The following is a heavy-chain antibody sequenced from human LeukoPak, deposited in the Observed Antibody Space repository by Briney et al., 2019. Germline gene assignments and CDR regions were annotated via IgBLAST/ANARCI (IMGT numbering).Heavy chain of an antibody. Sequence: ASVKVSCKASGYTFTSYDINWVRQASGQGLEWMGWMNPNSGNTASAQKFQGRVTMTTNTSISAAYMELTGLRSEDTAMYFCARKGLLGSGKPWFDPWGQGTLVTVSS. V-gene: IGHV1-8*01. J-gene: IGHJ5*02. CDR1: GYTFTSYD. D-gene: IGHD2-15*01. CDR2: MNPNSGNT. CDR3: ARKGLLGSGKPWFDP.